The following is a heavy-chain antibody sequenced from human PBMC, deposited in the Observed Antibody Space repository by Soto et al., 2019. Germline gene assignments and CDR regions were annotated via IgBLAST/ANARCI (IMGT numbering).Heavy chain of an antibody. D-gene: IGHD2-15*01. Sequence: QVQLVESGGGVVQPGRSLRLSCAASGLTFSSYGMHWVRQAPGKGLEWVAVIWYDGSNKYYADSVKGRFTISRDNSKNTLYLQMNNLRAEDTDVYYCARERGYCSGGSCYHRYFDDWVQGTLVTVSS. CDR1: GLTFSSYG. J-gene: IGHJ4*02. V-gene: IGHV3-33*01. CDR2: IWYDGSNK. CDR3: ARERGYCSGGSCYHRYFDD.